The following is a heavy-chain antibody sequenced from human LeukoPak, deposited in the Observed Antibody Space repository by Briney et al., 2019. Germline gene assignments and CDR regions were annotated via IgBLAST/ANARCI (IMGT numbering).Heavy chain of an antibody. Sequence: GGSLRLSCAASGITVSSNYMSWVRQAPGKGLEWVSIIYKIGTTYYADSVKGRFTISRDNSKNTVYLQMNSLRAEDTALYYCARDWSGWSFDPWGQGTLVTVSS. D-gene: IGHD6-19*01. CDR2: IYKIGTT. J-gene: IGHJ5*02. V-gene: IGHV3-53*01. CDR3: ARDWSGWSFDP. CDR1: GITVSSNY.